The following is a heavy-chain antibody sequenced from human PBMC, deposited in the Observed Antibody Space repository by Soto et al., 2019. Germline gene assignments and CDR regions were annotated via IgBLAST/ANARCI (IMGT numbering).Heavy chain of an antibody. J-gene: IGHJ5*01. CDR3: MRDHSSGWFGAKNNWLDS. CDR1: GYAISRGYY. CDR2: IYHSGSI. D-gene: IGHD6-19*01. Sequence: PSETLSLTCAVSGYAISRGYYWGWVRQTPGKGLEWIGSIYHSGSIYVNPSLKSRVTISVDTAKNQVSLNLTDVSAADTAVYYCMRDHSSGWFGAKNNWLDSWGQGTLVTVSS. V-gene: IGHV4-38-2*02.